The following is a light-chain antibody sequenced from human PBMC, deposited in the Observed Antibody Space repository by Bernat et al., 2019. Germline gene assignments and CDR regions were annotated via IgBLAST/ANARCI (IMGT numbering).Light chain of an antibody. V-gene: IGLV2-23*02. CDR1: SNNVGSSNL. Sequence: QSVLTQPASVAGSPGQAITISCTGASNNVGSSNLISWYQHHPGKAPQLVIFEVSQRPSGVSARFSGSKFGNTASLTISGLQPEDEADYCCCSSSVGQTWVFGGGTKVTVL. J-gene: IGLJ3*02. CDR2: EVS. CDR3: CSSSVGQTWV.